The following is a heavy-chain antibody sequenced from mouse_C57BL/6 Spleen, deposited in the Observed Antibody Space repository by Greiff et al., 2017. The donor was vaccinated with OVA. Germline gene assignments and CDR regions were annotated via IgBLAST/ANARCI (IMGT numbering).Heavy chain of an antibody. D-gene: IGHD2-2*01. CDR1: GFNIKDYY. J-gene: IGHJ2*01. Sequence: VQLQQSGAELVRPGASVKLSCTASGFNIKDYYMHWVKQRPEQGLEWIGRIDPEDGDTEYAPQFQGKATMTADTSSNTAYLQLSSLTSEDTAVYYCTEGGYDGRGFDYWGQGTTLTVSS. CDR2: IDPEDGDT. CDR3: TEGGYDGRGFDY. V-gene: IGHV14-1*01.